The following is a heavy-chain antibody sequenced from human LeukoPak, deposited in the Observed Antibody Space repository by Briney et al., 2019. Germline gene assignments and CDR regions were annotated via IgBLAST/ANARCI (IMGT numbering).Heavy chain of an antibody. D-gene: IGHD3-16*02. CDR1: GFTFSSYA. V-gene: IGHV3-23*01. Sequence: GSLRLSCAASGFTFSSYAMSWVRQAPGKGLEWVSAISGSGGSTYYADSVKGRFTISRDNSKNTLYLQMNSLRAEDTAVYYCANWPPAPIVIPEGYWGQGTLVTVSS. CDR3: ANWPPAPIVIPEGY. J-gene: IGHJ4*02. CDR2: ISGSGGST.